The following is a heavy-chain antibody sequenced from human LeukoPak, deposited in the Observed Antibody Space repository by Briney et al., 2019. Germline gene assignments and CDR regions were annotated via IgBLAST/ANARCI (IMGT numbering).Heavy chain of an antibody. D-gene: IGHD1-26*01. J-gene: IGHJ6*02. Sequence: GGSLRLSCAASGFTFSSYEMNWVRQAPGKGLEWVSCISSSGSTIYYADSVKGRFTISRDNAKNSLYLQMNSLRAEDTAVYYCARTLLAPYYYGMDVWGQGTTVTVSS. V-gene: IGHV3-48*03. CDR1: GFTFSSYE. CDR3: ARTLLAPYYYGMDV. CDR2: ISSSGSTI.